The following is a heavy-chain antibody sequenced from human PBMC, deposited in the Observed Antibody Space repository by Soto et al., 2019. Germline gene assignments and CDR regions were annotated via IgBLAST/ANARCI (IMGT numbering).Heavy chain of an antibody. CDR3: ALSRITMVRGARNWFDP. CDR2: IYPGDSDT. V-gene: IGHV5-51*01. D-gene: IGHD3-10*01. Sequence: GESLKISCKGSGYSFTRYWIGLVRQMPGKGLEWMGIIYPGDSDTRYSPSFQGQVTISADKSISTAYLQWSSLKASDTAMYFCALSRITMVRGARNWFDPWGQGTLVTVSS. J-gene: IGHJ5*02. CDR1: GYSFTRYW.